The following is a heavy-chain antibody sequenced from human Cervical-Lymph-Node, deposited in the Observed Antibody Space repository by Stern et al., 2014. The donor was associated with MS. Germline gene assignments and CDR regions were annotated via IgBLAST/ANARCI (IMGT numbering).Heavy chain of an antibody. D-gene: IGHD2-8*01. CDR2: IWHYATNN. V-gene: IGHV3-30-3*01. CDR3: VREDGDFDY. CDR1: GFTFSSHV. J-gene: IGHJ4*02. Sequence: EKLLENGGGVVQPGGSLRLCCEASGFTFSSHVMHWGRQAPGKGLEWVSVIWHYATNNAYADSVKGRFTISRDNSNNTLSLQMNSLRAEDTAVYYCVREDGDFDYWGQGTLVTVSS.